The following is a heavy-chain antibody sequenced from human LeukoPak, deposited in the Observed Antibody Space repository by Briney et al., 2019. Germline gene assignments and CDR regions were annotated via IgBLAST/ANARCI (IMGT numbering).Heavy chain of an antibody. CDR3: AKVFCGGDCLYYFDY. D-gene: IGHD2-21*02. V-gene: IGHV3-23*01. CDR1: GFTFSSYA. CDR2: ISGSGGST. J-gene: IGHJ4*02. Sequence: GGSLRLSCAASGFTFSSYAMSWVRQAPGKGLEWVSAISGSGGSTYYADSVKGRFTISRDNSKNTLYLQMSSLRAEDTAVYYCAKVFCGGDCLYYFDYWGQGTLVTVSS.